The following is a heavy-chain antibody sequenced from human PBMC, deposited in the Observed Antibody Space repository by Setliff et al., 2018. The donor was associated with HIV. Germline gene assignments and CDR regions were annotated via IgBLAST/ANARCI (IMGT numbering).Heavy chain of an antibody. J-gene: IGHJ6*02. CDR2: ISSDGSRK. CDR3: AGVRSWNFVDGMDV. V-gene: IGHV3-30*04. CDR1: GFTFNNHA. Sequence: GGSLRLSCAASGFTFNNHAIHWVRQAPGKGLEWVAVISSDGSRKEFVDSVKGRFTISRDSSKDTVSLEMDSLRGEDTAVYYCAGVRSWNFVDGMDVWGQGTTVTVSS. D-gene: IGHD1-7*01.